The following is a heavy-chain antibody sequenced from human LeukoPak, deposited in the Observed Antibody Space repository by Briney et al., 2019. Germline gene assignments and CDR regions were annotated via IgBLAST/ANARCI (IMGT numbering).Heavy chain of an antibody. CDR2: INPSGGST. V-gene: IGHV1-46*01. CDR1: GYTFTSYY. J-gene: IGHJ6*02. CDR3: AIGLVSRYYYYGMDV. Sequence: ASVKVSCKASGYTFTSYYMHWVRQAPGQGLEWMGIINPSGGSTSYAQKFQGRVTMTRDTSTSTVYMELSSLRSEDTAVYYCAIGLVSRYYYYGMDVWGQGTTVTVSS. D-gene: IGHD3-22*01.